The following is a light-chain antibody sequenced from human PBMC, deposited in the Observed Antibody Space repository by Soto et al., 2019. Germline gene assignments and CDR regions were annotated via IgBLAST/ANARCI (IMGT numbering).Light chain of an antibody. Sequence: EIVLTQSPGTLSLSPGERATLSCRASQSVSSSYLAWYQQKPGQAPRLLIYGASSRATGLPDRFSGSGSGTDFTLTISRLEPEDFAGYYCQQYGSSPFTFGGGTKVEIK. CDR3: QQYGSSPFT. CDR1: QSVSSSY. V-gene: IGKV3-20*01. J-gene: IGKJ4*01. CDR2: GAS.